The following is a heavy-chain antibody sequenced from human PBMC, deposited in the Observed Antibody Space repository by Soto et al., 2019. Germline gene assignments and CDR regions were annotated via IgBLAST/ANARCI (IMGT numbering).Heavy chain of an antibody. CDR2: INAGNGNT. CDR1: GYTFTSYA. Sequence: QVQLVQSGAEVKKPGASVKVSCKASGYTFTSYAMHWVRQAPGQRLEWMGWINAGNGNTKYSQKFQGRVTITRDTSASTAYMELSSLRSEDTPVYYCARDLRLADKITPLGYWGQGTLVTVSS. J-gene: IGHJ4*02. V-gene: IGHV1-3*01. D-gene: IGHD3-16*01. CDR3: ARDLRLADKITPLGY.